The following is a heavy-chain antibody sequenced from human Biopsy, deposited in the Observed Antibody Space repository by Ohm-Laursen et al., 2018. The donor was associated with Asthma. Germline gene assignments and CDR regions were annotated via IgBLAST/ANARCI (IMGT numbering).Heavy chain of an antibody. CDR1: GFTFSSYA. CDR3: ARTFHFWSPYHAEHYQL. D-gene: IGHD3-3*01. Sequence: SLRLSCAASGFTFSSYAMSWVRQAPGQGLEWVANIKHDGSEKNLVDSLKGRFTISRDNAKNLLFLQMNSLRAEDTALYYCARTFHFWSPYHAEHYQLWGQGTLVTVSS. J-gene: IGHJ1*01. V-gene: IGHV3-7*01. CDR2: IKHDGSEK.